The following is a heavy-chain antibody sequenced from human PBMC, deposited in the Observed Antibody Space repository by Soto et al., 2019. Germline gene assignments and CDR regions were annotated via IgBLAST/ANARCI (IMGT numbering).Heavy chain of an antibody. D-gene: IGHD3-10*01. Sequence: QVQLVQSGAEVKKPGSSVKVSCRASGGRFSSYAINWVRQAPGQGLEWMGGIVPIFGTANYAQKFLGRVTTTTDESTTTVYMELRSLTSEDTAVYFCAGGPSGRYSLGWFDPWGQGTLVTVSS. CDR2: IVPIFGTA. CDR3: AGGPSGRYSLGWFDP. J-gene: IGHJ5*02. V-gene: IGHV1-69*01. CDR1: GGRFSSYA.